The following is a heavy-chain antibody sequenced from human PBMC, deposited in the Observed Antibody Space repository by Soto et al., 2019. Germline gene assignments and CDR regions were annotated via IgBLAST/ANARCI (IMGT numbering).Heavy chain of an antibody. CDR3: ARGGSDIVLVPAAIIWFDP. CDR1: GGSISSGGYY. J-gene: IGHJ5*02. D-gene: IGHD2-2*02. CDR2: IYYSGST. V-gene: IGHV4-31*03. Sequence: QVQLQESGPGLVKPSQTLSLTCTVSGGSISSGGYYWSWIRQHPGKGLEWIGYIYYSGSTYYNPSLKSRVTTSVDTSKNQFSLKLSSVTAADTAVYYCARGGSDIVLVPAAIIWFDPWGQGTLVTVSS.